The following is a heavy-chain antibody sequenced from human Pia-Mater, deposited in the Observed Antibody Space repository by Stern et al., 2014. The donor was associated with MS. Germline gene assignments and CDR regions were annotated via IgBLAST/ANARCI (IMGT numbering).Heavy chain of an antibody. J-gene: IGHJ6*02. CDR1: GGTFSNSA. CDR2: VLHLFPTL. CDR3: ARGQSRSSGYYYYGMDV. Sequence: VQLVESGAEVKKPGSSVKVSCKASGGTFSNSAISWVRQAPGQGIEWVGGVLHLFPTLIYAKRVQGRVTINADEATSTAYMELTSLRSEDTAMYFCARGQSRSSGYYYYGMDVWGQGTSVTVSS. V-gene: IGHV1-69*01. D-gene: IGHD6-6*01.